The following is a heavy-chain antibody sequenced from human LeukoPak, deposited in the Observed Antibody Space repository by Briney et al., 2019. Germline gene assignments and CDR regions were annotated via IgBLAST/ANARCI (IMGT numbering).Heavy chain of an antibody. D-gene: IGHD6-19*01. J-gene: IGHJ5*02. CDR2: IYTSGST. Sequence: SETLSLTCTVSGGSISSYYWSWIRQPAGKGLELIGRIYTSGSTSYNPSLKSRVTMSVDTSKNQFSLKLSSVTAADTAVYYCARDGEQWLVPTPGTVPNWFDPWGQGTLVTVSS. CDR1: GGSISSYY. CDR3: ARDGEQWLVPTPGTVPNWFDP. V-gene: IGHV4-4*07.